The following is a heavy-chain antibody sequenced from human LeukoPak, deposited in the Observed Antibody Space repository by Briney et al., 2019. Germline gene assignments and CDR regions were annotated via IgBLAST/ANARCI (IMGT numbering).Heavy chain of an antibody. V-gene: IGHV4-39*01. CDR3: ARHHDYDFWCAYYHFDY. CDR2: IYYSGST. J-gene: IGHJ4*02. Sequence: SETLSLTCTVSGGSISSSSYYWGWIRQPPGKGLEWIGSIYYSGSTYYNPSLKSRVTISVDTSKNQFSLKLSSVTAADTAVYYCARHHDYDFWCAYYHFDYWGQGTLVTVSS. CDR1: GGSISSSSYY. D-gene: IGHD3-3*01.